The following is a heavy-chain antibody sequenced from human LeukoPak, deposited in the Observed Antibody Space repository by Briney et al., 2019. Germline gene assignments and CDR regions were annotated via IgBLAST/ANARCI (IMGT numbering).Heavy chain of an antibody. D-gene: IGHD3-22*01. CDR2: INHSGST. J-gene: IGHJ4*02. CDR1: GGSFSGYY. Sequence: PSETLSLTCAVYGGSFSGYYWSWIRQPPGKGLEWIGEINHSGSTNYNPSLKSRVTISVDTSKNQFSLKVTSVTAADTAVYYCARRNYYDSTGYFDSWGQGTLVTASS. CDR3: ARRNYYDSTGYFDS. V-gene: IGHV4-34*01.